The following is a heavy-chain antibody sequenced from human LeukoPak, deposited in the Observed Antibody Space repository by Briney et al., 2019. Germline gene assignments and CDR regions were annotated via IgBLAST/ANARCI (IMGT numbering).Heavy chain of an antibody. V-gene: IGHV3-23*01. CDR2: INGSGGST. Sequence: GGSLRLSCAASGFTFSSYDMSWVRQAPGKGLEWVSAINGSGGSTYYADSVKGRFTISRDNSKNMLYLQMNSLRAEDTAIYYCAMRTTVTTVYYYYMDVWGKGTTVTVSS. D-gene: IGHD4-17*01. J-gene: IGHJ6*03. CDR3: AMRTTVTTVYYYYMDV. CDR1: GFTFSSYD.